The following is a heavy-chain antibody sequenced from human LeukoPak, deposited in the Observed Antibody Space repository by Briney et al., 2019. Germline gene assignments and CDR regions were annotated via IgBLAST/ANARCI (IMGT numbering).Heavy chain of an antibody. J-gene: IGHJ4*02. D-gene: IGHD6-13*01. CDR3: ARGLRYSSSWYSAPDY. CDR1: GGSISSHY. Sequence: SETLSLTCTVSGGSISSHYWSWIRQPPGKGLEWIGYIYYSGSTDYNPSLKSRVTMSVDTSKNQFSLKLSSVTAADTAVYYCARGLRYSSSWYSAPDYWGQGTLVTVSS. V-gene: IGHV4-59*11. CDR2: IYYSGST.